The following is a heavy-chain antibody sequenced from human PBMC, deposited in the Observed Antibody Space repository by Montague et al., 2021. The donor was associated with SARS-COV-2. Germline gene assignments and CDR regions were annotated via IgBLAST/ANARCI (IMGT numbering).Heavy chain of an antibody. D-gene: IGHD6-13*01. J-gene: IGHJ4*02. CDR2: IDWDDDK. V-gene: IGHV2-70*11. CDR3: AREIAAAPDY. CDR1: GFSLSTSGMC. Sequence: PALVKPTQTLTLTCAFSGFSLSTSGMCASWIRQPPGKALEWLARIDWDDDKYYSTSLKTRLTISKDTSENQVVLTMTNMDPVDTATYYCAREIAAAPDYWGQGTLVTVSS.